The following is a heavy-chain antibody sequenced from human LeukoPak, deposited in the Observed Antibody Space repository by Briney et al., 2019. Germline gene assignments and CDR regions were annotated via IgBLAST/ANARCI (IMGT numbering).Heavy chain of an antibody. D-gene: IGHD3-9*01. CDR2: ISGSGGST. Sequence: GGSLRLSCAASGFTFSSYAMSWVRQAPGKGLEWVSAISGSGGSTYYADSVKGRFTISRDNSKNTLYLQMNSLRAEDTAVHYCAKEDWTYDILTGYFDYWGQGTLVTVSS. V-gene: IGHV3-23*01. CDR1: GFTFSSYA. CDR3: AKEDWTYDILTGYFDY. J-gene: IGHJ4*02.